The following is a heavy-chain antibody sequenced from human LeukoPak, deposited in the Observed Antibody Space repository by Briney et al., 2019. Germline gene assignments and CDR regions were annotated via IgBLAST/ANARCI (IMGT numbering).Heavy chain of an antibody. V-gene: IGHV2-5*02. CDR1: GFSLSTSRVG. D-gene: IGHD4-17*01. J-gene: IGHJ4*02. CDR3: AHRGMVTTRYVYFDY. CDR2: IYWDDDK. Sequence: SGPTLVKPTQTLTLTCTFSGFSLSTSRVGVGWIRQPPGKALEWLALIYWDDDKRYSASLKSRLTITKDSSKNQVVLTMTNMDVVDTATYYCAHRGMVTTRYVYFDYWGQGTLVTVSS.